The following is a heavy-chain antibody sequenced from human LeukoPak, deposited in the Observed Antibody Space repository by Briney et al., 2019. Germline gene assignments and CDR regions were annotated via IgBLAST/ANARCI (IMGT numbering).Heavy chain of an antibody. CDR2: INPNSGGT. CDR3: ARGPTKNTIFGVVIIYAFDI. CDR1: GYTFTGYY. D-gene: IGHD3-3*01. Sequence: ASVKVSCKASGYTFTGYYMHWVRQAPGQGLEWMGWINPNSGGTNYAQKFQGRVTMTRDTSISTAYMELSRLRSDDTAVYYCARGPTKNTIFGVVIIYAFDIWGQGTMVTVSS. J-gene: IGHJ3*02. V-gene: IGHV1-2*02.